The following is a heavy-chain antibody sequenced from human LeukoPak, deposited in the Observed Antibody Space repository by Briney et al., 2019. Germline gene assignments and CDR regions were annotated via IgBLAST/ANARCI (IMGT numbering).Heavy chain of an antibody. D-gene: IGHD2-2*01. Sequence: ASVKVSCKASGYTFTSYGISWVRQAPGQGLEWMGWISAYNGNTNYAQKLQGRVTMTTDTSTSTAYMELRSLRSDDTAVYYCARVSDCSSTSCYDLFDYWGQGTLVTVSS. V-gene: IGHV1-18*01. CDR3: ARVSDCSSTSCYDLFDY. CDR1: GYTFTSYG. J-gene: IGHJ4*02. CDR2: ISAYNGNT.